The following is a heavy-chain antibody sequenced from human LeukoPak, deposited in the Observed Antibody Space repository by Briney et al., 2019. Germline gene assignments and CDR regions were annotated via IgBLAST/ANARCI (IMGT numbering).Heavy chain of an antibody. J-gene: IGHJ2*01. CDR2: MNPNSGNT. D-gene: IGHD6-13*01. V-gene: IGHV1-8*01. CDR1: GYTFTSYD. CDR3: ARFPLFGAAPGTKYWYFDL. Sequence: ASVKVSCKASGYTFTSYDINWVRQATGQGLEWMGWMNPNSGNTGYAQKFQGRVTMTRNTSISTAYMELSSLRSEDTAVYYCARFPLFGAAPGTKYWYFDLWGRGTLVTVSS.